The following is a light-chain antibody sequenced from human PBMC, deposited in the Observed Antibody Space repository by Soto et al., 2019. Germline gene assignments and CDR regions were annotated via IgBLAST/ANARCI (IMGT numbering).Light chain of an antibody. Sequence: MTQSPDSLSVSLGARAPINCTTRPPVLYRSNNMNYLSWYQQKPGQPPKLLISWASTRESGVPDRFSGSGSGTDFTLTISTLQAEDVAVYYCQQYDSAPWAFGPGTKVE. J-gene: IGKJ1*01. CDR1: PPVLYRSNNMNY. CDR3: QQYDSAPWA. V-gene: IGKV4-1*01. CDR2: WAS.